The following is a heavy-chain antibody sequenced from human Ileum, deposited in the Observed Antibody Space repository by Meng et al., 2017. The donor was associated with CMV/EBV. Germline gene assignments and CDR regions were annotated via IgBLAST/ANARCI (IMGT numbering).Heavy chain of an antibody. CDR3: TYGWPLKY. V-gene: IGHV6-1*02. J-gene: IGHJ4*02. CDR1: DSVSSSTEA. Sequence: HLPPSGPDRVRPSHHLSLHCAVDSVSSSTEALNWIRQSPSRGFEWLGRTWYGSKWYYEYAVSVKSRITIIPDTSQNQISLQLNSVTPDDTAVYYCTYGWPLKYWGQGSLVTVSS. D-gene: IGHD3-10*01. CDR2: TWYGSKWYY.